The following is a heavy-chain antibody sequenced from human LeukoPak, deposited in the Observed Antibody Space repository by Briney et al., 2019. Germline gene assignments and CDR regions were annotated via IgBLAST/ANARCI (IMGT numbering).Heavy chain of an antibody. V-gene: IGHV1-69*13. CDR1: GGTFSSYA. CDR3: ARTERFNDFGKRDFDY. D-gene: IGHD3-3*01. J-gene: IGHJ4*02. Sequence: SVKASCKASGGTFSSYAISWVRQAPGQGLEWMGGIIPIFGTANYAQKFQGRVTITADESTSTAYMELSSLRSEDTAVYYCARTERFNDFGKRDFDYWGQGTLVTVSS. CDR2: IIPIFGTA.